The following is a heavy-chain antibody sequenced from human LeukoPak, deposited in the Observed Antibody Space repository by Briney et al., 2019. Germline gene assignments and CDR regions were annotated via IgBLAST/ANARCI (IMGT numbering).Heavy chain of an antibody. CDR2: IQDSGIT. CDR1: GDSVSSGY. CDR3: AGRGHRYSRD. J-gene: IGHJ1*01. Sequence: SETLSLICNVSGDSVSSGYWSWIRQSLGKGLEWIGFIQDSGITDYNPSLKSRLLMSVDTSKNQFSLNLRSVTAADTAVYYCAGRGHRYSRDWGQGILVTISS. V-gene: IGHV4-4*09. D-gene: IGHD2-15*01.